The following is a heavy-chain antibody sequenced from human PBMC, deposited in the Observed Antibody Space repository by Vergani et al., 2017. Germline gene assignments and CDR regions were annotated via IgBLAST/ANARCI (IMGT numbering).Heavy chain of an antibody. CDR2: IKPSGPSI. D-gene: IGHD1-26*01. J-gene: IGHJ4*02. CDR1: GYTFTSYY. CDR3: ARGVEATISGRLDY. V-gene: IGHV1-46*03. Sequence: QVQLVQSGAEVKNPGASVKVSCKASGYTFTSYYMHWVRQAPGQGLEWMGIIKPSGPSITYAQTFQERVTMTRETSTNTVYMELSSLRSDDTAIYYCARGVEATISGRLDYWGQGTLVTVSS.